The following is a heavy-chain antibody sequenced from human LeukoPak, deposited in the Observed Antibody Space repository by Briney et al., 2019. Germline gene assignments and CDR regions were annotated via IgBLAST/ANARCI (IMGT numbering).Heavy chain of an antibody. J-gene: IGHJ4*02. D-gene: IGHD1-26*01. V-gene: IGHV1-69*05. Sequence: SVKVSCKASGGTFSSYAISWVRQAPGQGLEWMGGIIPIFGTANYAQKFQGRDTITTDESTSTAYMELSSLRSEDTAVYYCARESGGVGATTPLSYWGQGTLVTVSS. CDR1: GGTFSSYA. CDR3: ARESGGVGATTPLSY. CDR2: IIPIFGTA.